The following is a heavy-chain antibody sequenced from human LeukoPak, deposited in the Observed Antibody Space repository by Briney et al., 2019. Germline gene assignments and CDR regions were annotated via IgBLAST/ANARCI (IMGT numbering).Heavy chain of an antibody. CDR3: ARRFGSGDYFDY. J-gene: IGHJ4*01. V-gene: IGHV4-59*01. CDR2: VYYSGSP. Sequence: PSETLSLTCTASGGSLSSYYWSWIRQPPGKGLEWIGYVYYSGSPNYSPSLKSRVTISVDTSKNQFSLKLSSVTAADTAVYYCARRFGSGDYFDYWGQEPWSPSPQ. D-gene: IGHD2-15*01. CDR1: GGSLSSYY.